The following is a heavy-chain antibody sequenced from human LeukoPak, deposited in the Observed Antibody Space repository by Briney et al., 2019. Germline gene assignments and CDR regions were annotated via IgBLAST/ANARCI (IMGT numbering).Heavy chain of an antibody. CDR2: INHSGST. CDR3: ARGRYCSSTSCYFRFDP. D-gene: IGHD2-2*01. J-gene: IGHJ5*02. Sequence: SETLSLTCAVYGVSFSGYYGSWIRQPPGKGLEWIGEINHSGSTNYNPSLKSRVTISVDTSKNQFSLKLSSVTAADTAVYYCARGRYCSSTSCYFRFDPWGQGTLVTVSS. CDR1: GVSFSGYY. V-gene: IGHV4-34*01.